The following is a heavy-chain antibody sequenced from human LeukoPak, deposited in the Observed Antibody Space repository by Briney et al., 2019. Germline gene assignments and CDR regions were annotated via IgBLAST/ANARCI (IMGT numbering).Heavy chain of an antibody. CDR1: GFTFSSYA. CDR2: ISGSGGST. D-gene: IGHD3-22*01. CDR3: AKSLGYYYDSSGYYSHDAFDI. J-gene: IGHJ3*02. Sequence: PGGSLRLSCAASGFTFSSYAMSWVRQAPGKGLEWASAISGSGGSTYYADSVKGRFTISRDNSKNTLYLQMNSLRAEDTAVYYCAKSLGYYYDSSGYYSHDAFDIWGQGTMVTVSS. V-gene: IGHV3-23*01.